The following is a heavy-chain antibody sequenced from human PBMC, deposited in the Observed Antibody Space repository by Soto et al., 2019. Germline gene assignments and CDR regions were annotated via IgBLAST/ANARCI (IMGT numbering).Heavy chain of an antibody. CDR1: GFTFSKFG. CDR3: AKDRRKWGDSPFEK. CDR2: ISNDGSDE. J-gene: IGHJ4*02. Sequence: QVQLVESGGGVVQPGRSLRLSCAASGFTFSKFGMHWLRQAPGRGLEWVAGISNDGSDEYYVDSMKGRFNISRDNSKITLSLQMNSLRFEDTAVYFCAKDRRKWGDSPFEKWGQGTLVTVSS. D-gene: IGHD2-21*02. V-gene: IGHV3-30*18.